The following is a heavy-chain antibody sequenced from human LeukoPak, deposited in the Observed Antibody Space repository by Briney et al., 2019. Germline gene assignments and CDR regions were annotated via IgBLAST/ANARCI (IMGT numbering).Heavy chain of an antibody. CDR1: GFTFSSYA. Sequence: PGGSLRLSCAASGFTFSSYAMSWVRQAPGKGLEWVAFIRYDGSNKYYADSVKGRFTISRDNSKNTLYLQMNSLRAEDTAVYYCAKDSEWFGGARYFDYWGQGTLVTVSS. CDR3: AKDSEWFGGARYFDY. D-gene: IGHD3-10*01. CDR2: IRYDGSNK. V-gene: IGHV3-30*02. J-gene: IGHJ4*02.